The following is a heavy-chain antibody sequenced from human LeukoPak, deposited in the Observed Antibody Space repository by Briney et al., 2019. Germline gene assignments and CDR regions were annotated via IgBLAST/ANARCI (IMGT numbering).Heavy chain of an antibody. Sequence: SETLSLTCTVSGGSISSYYWSWIRQPPGKGLEWIGYIYYSGSTNYNPSPKSRVTISVDTSKNQFSLRLSSVTAADTAVYYCARHGRSSGWPFDYWGQGTLVTVSS. CDR1: GGSISSYY. CDR3: ARHGRSSGWPFDY. D-gene: IGHD6-19*01. J-gene: IGHJ4*02. CDR2: IYYSGST. V-gene: IGHV4-59*08.